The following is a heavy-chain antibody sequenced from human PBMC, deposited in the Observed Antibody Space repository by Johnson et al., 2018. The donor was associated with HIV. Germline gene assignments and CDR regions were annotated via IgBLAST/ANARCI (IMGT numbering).Heavy chain of an antibody. V-gene: IGHV3-11*04. Sequence: QVQLVESGGGLVKPGGSPTLSCAASGFPFSDYYMTWSRQTPGKALECLAYISTSGRSIYFTASAKGRVTFSRDNAKNSLFLQMNSLRAEDTAVYYCARDAKPWGRDYVGYAFDLWGQGTMVTVSS. CDR3: ARDAKPWGRDYVGYAFDL. CDR2: ISTSGRSI. CDR1: GFPFSDYY. D-gene: IGHD4-17*01. J-gene: IGHJ3*01.